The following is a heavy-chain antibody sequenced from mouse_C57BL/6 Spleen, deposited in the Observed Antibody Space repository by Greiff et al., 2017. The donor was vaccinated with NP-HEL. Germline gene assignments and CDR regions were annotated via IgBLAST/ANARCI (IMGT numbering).Heavy chain of an antibody. CDR2: IDPSDSYT. D-gene: IGHD4-1*01. Sequence: QVQLQQPGAELVRPGTSVKLSCKASGYTFTSYWMPWVKQRPGQGLEWIGVIDPSDSYTNYNQKFKGKATLTVDTSSSTAYMQLSSLTSEDAAVYYCATNWDGYYFDYWGQGTTLTVSS. CDR3: ATNWDGYYFDY. J-gene: IGHJ2*01. CDR1: GYTFTSYW. V-gene: IGHV1-59*01.